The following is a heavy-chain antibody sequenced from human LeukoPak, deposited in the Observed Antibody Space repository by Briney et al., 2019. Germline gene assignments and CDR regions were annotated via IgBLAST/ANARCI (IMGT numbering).Heavy chain of an antibody. J-gene: IGHJ1*01. D-gene: IGHD4-17*01. CDR1: GFTFNSYS. CDR3: AKGPTVTTRPLYLQH. CDR2: ISDDETYK. Sequence: GRSLRLSCAASGFTFNSYSMHWVRQAPGKGLEWVTAISDDETYKFYADSVKGRFTISRDNSKNTLYLQMNSLRAEDTAVYYCAKGPTVTTRPLYLQHWGQGTLVTVSS. V-gene: IGHV3-30-3*01.